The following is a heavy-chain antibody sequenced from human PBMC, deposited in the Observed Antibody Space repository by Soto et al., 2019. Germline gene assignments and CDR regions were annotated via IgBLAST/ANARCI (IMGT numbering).Heavy chain of an antibody. CDR2: IGTAGDT. V-gene: IGHV3-13*01. D-gene: IGHD5-12*01. Sequence: PGGSLRLSCAASGFTFSSYDMHWVRQATGKGLEWVSAIGTAGDTYYPGSVKGRFTISRENAKNSLNLQMNSLRAEDTAVYYCARRGYSGYDYGYFDYWGQGTLVTVSS. CDR3: ARRGYSGYDYGYFDY. J-gene: IGHJ4*02. CDR1: GFTFSSYD.